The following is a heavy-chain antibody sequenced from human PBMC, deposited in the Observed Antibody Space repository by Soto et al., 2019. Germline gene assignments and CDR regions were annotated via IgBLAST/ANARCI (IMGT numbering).Heavy chain of an antibody. D-gene: IGHD6-13*01. CDR2: ISSSGSTI. V-gene: IGHV3-11*01. J-gene: IGHJ6*02. CDR3: ASEYSSSYYYYYGMGV. Sequence: PGGSLRLSCAAPGFTSSDYYMSWIRQAPGKGLGWVSYISSSGSTIYYADSVKGGFTIARADAKNSLYLQMNSLRAEDTAVYYCASEYSSSYYYYYGMGVWGQGTTVTVSS. CDR1: GFTSSDYY.